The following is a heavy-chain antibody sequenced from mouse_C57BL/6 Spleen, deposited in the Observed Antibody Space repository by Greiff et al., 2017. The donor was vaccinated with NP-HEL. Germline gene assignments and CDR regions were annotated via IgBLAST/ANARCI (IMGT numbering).Heavy chain of an antibody. CDR1: GYAFSSSW. Sequence: QVQLKESGPELVKPGASVKISCKASGYAFSSSWMNWVKQRPGKGLEWIGRIYPGDGDTNYNGKFKGKATLTADKSSSTAYMQLSSLTSEDSAVYFCAREELRLDYWGQGTTLTVSS. J-gene: IGHJ2*01. V-gene: IGHV1-82*01. CDR2: IYPGDGDT. CDR3: AREELRLDY. D-gene: IGHD3-2*02.